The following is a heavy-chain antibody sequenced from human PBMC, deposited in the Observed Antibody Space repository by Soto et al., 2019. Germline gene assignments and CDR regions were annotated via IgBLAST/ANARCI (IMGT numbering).Heavy chain of an antibody. Sequence: PSETLSLTCGVSGDSISNSRFYWAWIRQPPGEGLEWIGSIYHTGNAYYNPSLKSRVTISLDTSKNQFSLNLSSVTAADTAVYYCARETVTMILGSYWYFDLWGRGTPVTVS. CDR3: ARETVTMILGSYWYFDL. CDR2: IYHTGNA. D-gene: IGHD4-17*01. J-gene: IGHJ2*01. CDR1: GDSISNSRFY. V-gene: IGHV4-39*07.